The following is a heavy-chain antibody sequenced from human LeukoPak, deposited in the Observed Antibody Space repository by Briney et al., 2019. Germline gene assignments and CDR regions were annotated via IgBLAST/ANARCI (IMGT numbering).Heavy chain of an antibody. J-gene: IGHJ4*02. V-gene: IGHV3-21*01. CDR3: ARASPPGGSGSYFSYQAYYFDY. Sequence: PGGSLRLSCAASGFTFSTYAMNWVRQAPGKGLEWVSSINSGSRYIYYADSVKGRFTISRDNAKNSMYLQMNSLRAEDTAVYYCARASPPGGSGSYFSYQAYYFDYWGQGTLVTVSS. CDR1: GFTFSTYA. CDR2: INSGSRYI. D-gene: IGHD3-10*01.